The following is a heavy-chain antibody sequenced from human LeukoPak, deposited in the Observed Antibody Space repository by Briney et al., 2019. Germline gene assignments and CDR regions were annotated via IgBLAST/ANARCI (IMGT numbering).Heavy chain of an antibody. CDR2: IYYSGRT. CDR1: GGSVNSGGYY. D-gene: IGHD4-17*01. CDR3: ARSSDYGDYD. J-gene: IGHJ4*02. V-gene: IGHV4-31*03. Sequence: SETLSLTCTVSGGSVNSGGYYWTWTRQHPGKGLGWLGYIYYSGRTYYNPSLKSRITISLDTSKNQFSLNLTSVSAADTAFYFCARSSDYGDYDWGQGTLITVSS.